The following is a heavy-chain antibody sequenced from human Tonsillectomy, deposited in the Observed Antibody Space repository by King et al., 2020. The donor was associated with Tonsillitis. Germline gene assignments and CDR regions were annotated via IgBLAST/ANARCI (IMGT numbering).Heavy chain of an antibody. V-gene: IGHV3-48*03. Sequence: VQLVESGGGLVQPGGSLRLSCAASGFTFSSYEMNWVRQAPGKGLEWVSYISSSGFTKYYADSVNGRFTISRDNAKNLLYLHMNSLRAEDTAVYYCARLEWELLPFFDPWGQGTLVTVSS. D-gene: IGHD1-26*01. CDR1: GFTFSSYE. CDR2: ISSSGFTK. CDR3: ARLEWELLPFFDP. J-gene: IGHJ5*02.